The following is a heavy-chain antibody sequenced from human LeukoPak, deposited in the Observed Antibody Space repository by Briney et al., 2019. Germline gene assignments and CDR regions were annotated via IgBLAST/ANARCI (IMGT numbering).Heavy chain of an antibody. CDR1: GFTFSSYE. V-gene: IGHV3-48*03. CDR3: AGDGSGWPYYYYGMDV. CDR2: ISSSGSTI. Sequence: GGSLRLSCAASGFTFSSYEMNWVRQAPGKGLEWVSYISSSGSTIYYADSVKGRFTISRDNAKNSLYLQMNSLRAEDTAVYYCAGDGSGWPYYYYGMDVWGQGTTVTVSS. J-gene: IGHJ6*02. D-gene: IGHD6-19*01.